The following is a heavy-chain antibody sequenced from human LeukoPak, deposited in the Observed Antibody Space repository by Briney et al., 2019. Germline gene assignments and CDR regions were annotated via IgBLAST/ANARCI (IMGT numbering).Heavy chain of an antibody. CDR1: GDSIGTNNSF. D-gene: IGHD6-13*01. Sequence: SETLSLTCTVSGDSIGTNNSFWGWIRQPPGKGLEWIGGVYYTGDTYYNPSLESRVTISIDTSKNHFFLHLTSVTAADTAVYYCARHSAAAGPWYFDLWGRGTLVTVSS. CDR3: ARHSAAAGPWYFDL. V-gene: IGHV4-39*01. J-gene: IGHJ2*01. CDR2: VYYTGDT.